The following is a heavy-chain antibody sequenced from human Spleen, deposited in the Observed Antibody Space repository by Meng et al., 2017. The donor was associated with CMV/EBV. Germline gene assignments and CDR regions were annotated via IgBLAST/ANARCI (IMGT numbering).Heavy chain of an antibody. V-gene: IGHV3-23*01. CDR2: VSEAGDRT. D-gene: IGHD1-26*01. CDR3: AKVIEGPTLLSYFYYGMGV. J-gene: IGHJ6*02. Sequence: GGSLRLSCAASGFTFSSYAMSWVRQAPGKGLEWVSAVSEAGDRTFYADSVKGRFTISRDNSKNTLYLQMNSLRVEDTAVYYCAKVIEGPTLLSYFYYGMGVWGQGTTVTVSS. CDR1: GFTFSSYA.